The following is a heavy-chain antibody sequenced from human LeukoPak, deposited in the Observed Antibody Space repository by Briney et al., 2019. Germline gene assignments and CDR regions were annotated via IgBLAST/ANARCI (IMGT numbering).Heavy chain of an antibody. CDR2: INHSGST. CDR3: ARAHKPLYCGGGSCYSEGFDP. Sequence: SETLSLTCAVYGGSFSGYYWSWIRQPPGKGLEWIGEINHSGSTNYNPSLKSRVTISVDTSKNQFSLKLSSVTAADTAVYYCARAHKPLYCGGGSCYSEGFDPWGQGTLVTVSS. CDR1: GGSFSGYY. V-gene: IGHV4-34*01. D-gene: IGHD2-15*01. J-gene: IGHJ5*02.